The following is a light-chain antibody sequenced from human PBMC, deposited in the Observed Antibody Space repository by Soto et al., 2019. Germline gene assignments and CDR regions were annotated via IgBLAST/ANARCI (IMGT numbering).Light chain of an antibody. Sequence: EIVLTQSPGTLSLSPGARATLSCRASQSVSSSYLAWYQQKPGQAPRLLIYGASSRAXGIPDRFSGSGSGTDFTLTISRLEPEDFAVYYCQQYGSSPRTFGQGTKVDIK. CDR1: QSVSSSY. CDR3: QQYGSSPRT. J-gene: IGKJ1*01. V-gene: IGKV3-20*01. CDR2: GAS.